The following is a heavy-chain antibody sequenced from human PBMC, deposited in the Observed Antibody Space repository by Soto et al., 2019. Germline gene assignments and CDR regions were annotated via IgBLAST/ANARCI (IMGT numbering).Heavy chain of an antibody. CDR1: GGTFGSYA. CDR2: IIPIFGTA. J-gene: IGHJ4*02. CDR3: ATLWFGELVPTYFDY. Sequence: QVQLVQSGAEVKKPGSSVKVSCKASGGTFGSYAISWVRQAPGQGLEWMGGIIPIFGTANYAQKSQGRVTITADESTSTAYVELSSLRSEDTAVYYFATLWFGELVPTYFDYWGQGTLFTVSS. D-gene: IGHD3-10*01. V-gene: IGHV1-69*01.